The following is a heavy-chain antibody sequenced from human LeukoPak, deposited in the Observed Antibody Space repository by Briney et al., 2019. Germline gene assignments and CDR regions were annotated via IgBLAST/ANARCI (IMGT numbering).Heavy chain of an antibody. CDR2: IYSGGTT. CDR1: GFTFSSYA. D-gene: IGHD1-26*01. J-gene: IGHJ4*02. CDR3: ARSSGIYLYFDY. V-gene: IGHV3-53*01. Sequence: GGSLRLSCAASGFTFSSYAMSWVRQAPGKGLEWVSVIYSGGTTYYADSVKGRFTISRDNSKNTVYLQMNSLRAEDTALYYCARSSGIYLYFDYWGQGALVTVSS.